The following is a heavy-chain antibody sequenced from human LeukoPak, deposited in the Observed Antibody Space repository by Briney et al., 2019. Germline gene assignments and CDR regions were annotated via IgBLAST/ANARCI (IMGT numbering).Heavy chain of an antibody. V-gene: IGHV4-59*01. J-gene: IGHJ6*02. CDR3: ARDQGSPYYGMDA. D-gene: IGHD6-13*01. Sequence: PSETLSLTCTVSGGSISSYYWSWIRQPPGKGLEWIGYIYYSGSTNYNPSLKSRVTISVDTSKNQFSLKLSSVTAADTAVYYCARDQGSPYYGMDAWGQGTTVTVSS. CDR1: GGSISSYY. CDR2: IYYSGST.